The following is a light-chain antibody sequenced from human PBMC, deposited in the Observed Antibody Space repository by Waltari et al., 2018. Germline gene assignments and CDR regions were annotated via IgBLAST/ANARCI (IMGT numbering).Light chain of an antibody. J-gene: IGKJ5*01. V-gene: IGKV2-29*02. CDR1: QSLLHTDGKTY. CDR2: EVS. Sequence: IVMTQTPLSLSLTPGQSASISCKSSQSLLHTDGKTYLHWYLQKPGQPPQLLMYEVSRRFTGVPERFSGSGSGTDFTLTIRRVEADDVGIYYCMQGIHLSSFGQGTRLEIK. CDR3: MQGIHLSS.